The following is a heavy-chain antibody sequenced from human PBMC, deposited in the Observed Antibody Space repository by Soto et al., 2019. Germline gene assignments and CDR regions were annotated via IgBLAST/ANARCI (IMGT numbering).Heavy chain of an antibody. CDR2: IYYSGQT. CDR1: GGSISSGSYY. J-gene: IGHJ4*02. Sequence: QVQLQESGPGPVKPSQTLSLTCSVSGGSISSGSYYWSWIRQHPGKGLEWIGYIYYSGQTYSNPSLKSRLTISVDTSKRQFSLKLSSVTAADTAVYYCARGPTRRGWPPDYFDSWGQGTLVTVSS. CDR3: ARGPTRRGWPPDYFDS. D-gene: IGHD2-15*01. V-gene: IGHV4-31*02.